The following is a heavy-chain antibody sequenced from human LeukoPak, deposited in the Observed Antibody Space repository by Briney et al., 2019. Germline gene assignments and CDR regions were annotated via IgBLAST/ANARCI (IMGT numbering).Heavy chain of an antibody. CDR2: ISSGSSAI. D-gene: IGHD2/OR15-2a*01. V-gene: IGHV3-48*02. CDR3: VRDHYYSFDY. CDR1: GFTFSSYS. Sequence: PGESLRLSCAASGFTFSSYSMNWVRQAPGRGLEWISYISSGSSAIYYADSVKGRSTISRDNAKNSLYLQMNSLRDEDTAVYYCVRDHYYSFDYWGQGTLVTVSS. J-gene: IGHJ4*02.